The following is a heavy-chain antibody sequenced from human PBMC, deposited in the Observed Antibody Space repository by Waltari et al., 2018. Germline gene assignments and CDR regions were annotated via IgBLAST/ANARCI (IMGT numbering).Heavy chain of an antibody. CDR2: FYYSGST. V-gene: IGHV4-59*01. D-gene: IGHD2-15*01. CDR3: ARVVVGAFDI. CDR1: GGSISSYY. Sequence: QVQLQESGPGLVTPSETLSLPCTVSGGSISSYYWSWIRQPPGKGLEWIGYFYYSGSTNYNPSLKSRVTISVDTSKNQFSLKLSSVTAADTAVYYCARVVVGAFDIWGQGTMVTVSS. J-gene: IGHJ3*02.